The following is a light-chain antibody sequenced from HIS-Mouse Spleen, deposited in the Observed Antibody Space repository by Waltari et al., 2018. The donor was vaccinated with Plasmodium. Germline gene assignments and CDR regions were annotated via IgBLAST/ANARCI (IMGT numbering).Light chain of an antibody. CDR3: VLYMGSGIWV. J-gene: IGLJ2*01. CDR1: PGSVSTSSY. Sequence: QTVVTQEPSFSVSPGGTVTLTCGLSPGSVSTSSYPSWYQQTPGQAPRTLIYSTNPRSSGVPDRFSGSILGNKAALTITGAQADDESDYYCVLYMGSGIWVFGGGTKLTVL. CDR2: STN. V-gene: IGLV8-61*01.